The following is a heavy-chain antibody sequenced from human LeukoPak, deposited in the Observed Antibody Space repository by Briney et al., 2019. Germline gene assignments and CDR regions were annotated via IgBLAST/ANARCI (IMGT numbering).Heavy chain of an antibody. CDR3: AGHHPRNTVDF. CDR1: GGSISSYY. Sequence: KTSETLSLTCTVSGGSISSYYWSWIRQPPGKGLEWIAYISDIGSINYNPSLKSRVTISLDTSKNQFSLKLRSVTAADTAVYYCAGHHPRNTVDFWGQGTLVTVSS. J-gene: IGHJ4*02. CDR2: ISDIGSI. V-gene: IGHV4-59*08. D-gene: IGHD2/OR15-2a*01.